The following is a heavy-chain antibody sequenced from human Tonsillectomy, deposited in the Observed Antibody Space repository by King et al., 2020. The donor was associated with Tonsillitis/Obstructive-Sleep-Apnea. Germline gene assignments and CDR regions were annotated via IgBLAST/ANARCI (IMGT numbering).Heavy chain of an antibody. Sequence: VQLQQWGAGLLKPSETLSLTCAVYGGSFSGYYWTWIRQPPGKGLEWIGEINHSGSTNYNPSLKSRVTISLDTSKNQFSLRLSSVTAADTAVYCCARVYDFLNGGGPAPRFDPWGQGTLVTVSS. J-gene: IGHJ5*02. CDR3: ARVYDFLNGGGPAPRFDP. V-gene: IGHV4-34*01. D-gene: IGHD3-3*01. CDR2: INHSGST. CDR1: GGSFSGYY.